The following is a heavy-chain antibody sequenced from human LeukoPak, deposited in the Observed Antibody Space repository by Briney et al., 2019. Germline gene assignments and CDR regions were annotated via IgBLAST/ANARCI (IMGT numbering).Heavy chain of an antibody. V-gene: IGHV3-15*01. D-gene: IGHD4-17*01. CDR2: IKSKTDGGTT. Sequence: GGSLRLSCAASGFTFSNAWMSWVRQAPGKGLEWVGRIKSKTDGGTTDYAAPVKGRFTISRGDSKNTLYLQMNSLKTEDTAVYYCTTAPGTTVTTLFDYWGQGTLVTVSS. CDR1: GFTFSNAW. J-gene: IGHJ4*02. CDR3: TTAPGTTVTTLFDY.